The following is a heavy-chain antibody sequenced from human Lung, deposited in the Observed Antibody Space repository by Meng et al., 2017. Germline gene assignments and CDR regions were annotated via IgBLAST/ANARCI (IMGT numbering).Heavy chain of an antibody. CDR1: IGSLGGYY. CDR2: INRGGST. J-gene: IGHJ4*02. D-gene: IGHD4-17*01. CDR3: ARVGSVALTTVSPFDY. V-gene: IGHV4-34*01. Sequence: QVHRNKLGEGLLKPSGTLSPPCACYIGSLGGYYWSWIRQSPGKGLEWIGEINRGGSTSYNPSLKSRVTMSVDTSKNHFFLKLNSVTAADTAMYHSARVGSVALTTVSPFDYWGPGMLVTVSS.